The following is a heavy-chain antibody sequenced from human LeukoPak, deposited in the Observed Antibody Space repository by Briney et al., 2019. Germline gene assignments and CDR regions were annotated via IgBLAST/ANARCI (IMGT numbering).Heavy chain of an antibody. CDR1: GFTFSSYS. V-gene: IGHV3-21*01. CDR3: AREEDSTTIRSSYGMDV. J-gene: IGHJ6*02. CDR2: ISSSSSYI. D-gene: IGHD2/OR15-2a*01. Sequence: GGFLRLSCAASGFTFSSYSMNWVRQAPGKGLEWVSSISSSSSYIYYADSVRGRFTISRDNAKNSLYLQMNSLRAEDTAVYYCAREEDSTTIRSSYGMDVWGQGTTVTVSS.